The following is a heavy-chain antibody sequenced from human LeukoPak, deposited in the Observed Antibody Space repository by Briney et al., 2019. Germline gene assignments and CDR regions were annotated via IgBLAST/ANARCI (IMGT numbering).Heavy chain of an antibody. CDR1: GVTVSNNY. V-gene: IGHV3-66*03. CDR2: MYSTGIT. D-gene: IGHD1-26*01. Sequence: PGGSLRLSCAASGVTVSNNYISWVRQAPGKGLEWVSVMYSTGITQYGDSVRGRFTISRDNSKNTVYLQMNSPKPEDTAVYYCARDPGGGPTHGYWGQGTLVTVSS. CDR3: ARDPGGGPTHGY. J-gene: IGHJ4*02.